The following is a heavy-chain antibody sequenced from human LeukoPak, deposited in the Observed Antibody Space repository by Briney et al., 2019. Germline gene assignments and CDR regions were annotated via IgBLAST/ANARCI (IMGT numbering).Heavy chain of an antibody. V-gene: IGHV4-39*07. Sequence: SETLFLTCTVSGGSISSSSYYWGWIRQPPGKGLEWIGSIYYSGSTYYNPSLKSRVTISVDTSKNQFSLKLSSVTAADTAVYYCASRSSWYWFDPWGQGTLVTVSS. CDR3: ASRSSWYWFDP. CDR1: GGSISSSSYY. CDR2: IYYSGST. D-gene: IGHD6-13*01. J-gene: IGHJ5*02.